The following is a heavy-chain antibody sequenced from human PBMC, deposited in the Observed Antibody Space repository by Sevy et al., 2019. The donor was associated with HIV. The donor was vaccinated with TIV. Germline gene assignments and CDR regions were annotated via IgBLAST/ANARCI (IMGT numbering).Heavy chain of an antibody. CDR2: ISGSGGST. D-gene: IGHD3-22*01. Sequence: EGSLRLSCVASGFTFSSYAMSWVRQAPGKGLEWVSAISGSGGSTYYADSVKGRFTISRDNSKNTLYLQMNSLRAEDTAVYYCAKVVTMIVVVTNDAFDIWGQGTMVTVSS. J-gene: IGHJ3*02. CDR1: GFTFSSYA. V-gene: IGHV3-23*01. CDR3: AKVVTMIVVVTNDAFDI.